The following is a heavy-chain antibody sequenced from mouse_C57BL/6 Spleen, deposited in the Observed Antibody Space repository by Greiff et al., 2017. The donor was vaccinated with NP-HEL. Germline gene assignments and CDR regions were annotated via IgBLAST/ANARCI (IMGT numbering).Heavy chain of an antibody. CDR1: GYTFTSYG. CDR3: ARWGLRQYFDV. V-gene: IGHV1-81*01. J-gene: IGHJ1*03. CDR2: IYPRSGNT. D-gene: IGHD2-4*01. Sequence: QVQLQQSGAELARPGASVKLSCKASGYTFTSYGISWVKQRTGQGLEWIGEIYPRSGNTYYNEKFKGKATLTADKSSSTAYMELRSLTSEDSAVYFCARWGLRQYFDVWGTGTTVTVSS.